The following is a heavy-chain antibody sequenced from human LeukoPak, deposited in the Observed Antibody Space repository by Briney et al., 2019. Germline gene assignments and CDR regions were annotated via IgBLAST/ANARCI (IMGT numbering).Heavy chain of an antibody. CDR3: ARGHSFIAVAVTLWFDP. CDR1: GGTFCGYY. D-gene: IGHD6-19*01. V-gene: IGHV4-34*01. Sequence: SETLSLTCAVYGGTFCGYYWSWIRQPPGKELEWIGEINHSGSTNSNPSPNSRVIISVDTSKNQFSLKLSSVAAADTAVYYCARGHSFIAVAVTLWFDPWGQGTLVSVSS. CDR2: INHSGST. J-gene: IGHJ5*02.